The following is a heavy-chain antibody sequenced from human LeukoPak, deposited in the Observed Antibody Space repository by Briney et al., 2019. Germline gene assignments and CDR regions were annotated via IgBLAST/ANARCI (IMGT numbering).Heavy chain of an antibody. Sequence: SQTLSLTCTVSGGSMKSGTYYWSWIRQPARKGLEWIGRRYTSGSTNYNPSLKSRVTISIDTSKNQFSLNLSSVTAADTAVYYCARGDSNDNDYGDYPDYWGQGTLVTVSS. CDR1: GGSMKSGTYY. J-gene: IGHJ4*02. V-gene: IGHV4-61*02. CDR3: ARGDSNDNDYGDYPDY. CDR2: RYTSGST. D-gene: IGHD4-17*01.